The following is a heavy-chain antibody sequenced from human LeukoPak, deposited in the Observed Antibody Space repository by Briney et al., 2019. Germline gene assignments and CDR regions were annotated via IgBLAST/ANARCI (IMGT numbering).Heavy chain of an antibody. CDR3: ARIERAVAGTIDY. Sequence: SETLSLTCPVSGVSISSYCWSWIRQPPGKGLEWIGYIYYSGSTNYTPSLKSRVTMSVDTSKNQFSLKLSSVTAADTAVYYCARIERAVAGTIDYWGQGTLVTVSS. D-gene: IGHD6-19*01. J-gene: IGHJ4*02. V-gene: IGHV4-59*08. CDR2: IYYSGST. CDR1: GVSISSYC.